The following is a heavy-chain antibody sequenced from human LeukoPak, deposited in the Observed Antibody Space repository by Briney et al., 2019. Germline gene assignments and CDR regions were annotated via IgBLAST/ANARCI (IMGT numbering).Heavy chain of an antibody. CDR2: VRSSGST. Sequence: SSETLSLTCTVSGDSIGSNFWSWIRQPAGKGLEWVGRVRSSGSTSYNPSLKSRVTMSIDTSKNQFSLHLSSVTAADTAVYYCARLQSDAFDMWGQGTLVTVSS. CDR3: ARLQSDAFDM. V-gene: IGHV4-4*07. CDR1: GDSIGSNF. J-gene: IGHJ3*02.